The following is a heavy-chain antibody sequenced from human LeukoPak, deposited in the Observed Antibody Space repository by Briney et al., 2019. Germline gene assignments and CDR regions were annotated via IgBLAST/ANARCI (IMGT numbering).Heavy chain of an antibody. CDR3: ARALAVTGTGGFDP. V-gene: IGHV3-74*01. CDR1: GFTFNNYW. J-gene: IGHJ5*02. D-gene: IGHD6-19*01. Sequence: GGSLRLSCTASGFTFNNYWMHWVRQAPGKGPVWVSRINTDGSSTSYADSVKGRFTISRDNAKDTLYLQMNSLRAEDTAVYYCARALAVTGTGGFDPWGQGTLVTVSS. CDR2: INTDGSST.